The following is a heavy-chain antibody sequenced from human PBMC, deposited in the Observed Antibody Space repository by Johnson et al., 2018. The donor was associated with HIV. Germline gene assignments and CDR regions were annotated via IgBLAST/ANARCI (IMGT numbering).Heavy chain of an antibody. CDR2: INWNGGST. CDR1: GFTFDDYG. D-gene: IGHD3-3*01. V-gene: IGHV3-20*04. Sequence: MLLVESGGSVIRPGGSLRLSCAASGFTFDDYGMSWVRQAPGKGLAWVSGINWNGGSTGYADSVKGRFTISRDNAKNSLYLQMNSLRAEDTALYYCARNPIRDFWSGSGDAFDIWGQGTMVTVSS. J-gene: IGHJ3*02. CDR3: ARNPIRDFWSGSGDAFDI.